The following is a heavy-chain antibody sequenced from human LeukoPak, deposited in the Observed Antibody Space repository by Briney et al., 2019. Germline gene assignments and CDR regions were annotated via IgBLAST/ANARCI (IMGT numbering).Heavy chain of an antibody. CDR3: ARAGVSPPRCSGGSCYHKRGMDV. CDR2: IYHSGST. CDR1: GGSISSGGYS. Sequence: SQTLSLTCAVSGGSISSGGYSWSWIRQPPGKGLEWIGYIYHSGSTYYNPSLKSRVTISVDRSKNQFSLKLSSVTAADTAVYYCARAGVSPPRCSGGSCYHKRGMDVWGKGTTVTVSS. J-gene: IGHJ6*04. D-gene: IGHD2-15*01. V-gene: IGHV4-30-2*01.